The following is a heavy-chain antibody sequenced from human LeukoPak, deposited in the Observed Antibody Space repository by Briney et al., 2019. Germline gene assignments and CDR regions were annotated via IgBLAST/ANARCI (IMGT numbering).Heavy chain of an antibody. Sequence: GGSLRLSCAASGFTFSYYGIHWVRQAPGKGLEWVAVISYDATNKYYTDSVKGRFTISRDNSKNTLYLQMNSLRAEDTAVYYCAKDPHGYNLLYYFDYWGQGTLVTVSS. CDR2: ISYDATNK. D-gene: IGHD5-24*01. CDR3: AKDPHGYNLLYYFDY. V-gene: IGHV3-30*18. CDR1: GFTFSYYG. J-gene: IGHJ4*02.